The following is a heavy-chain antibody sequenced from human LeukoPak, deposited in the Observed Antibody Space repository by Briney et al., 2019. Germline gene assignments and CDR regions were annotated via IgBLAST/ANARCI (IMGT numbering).Heavy chain of an antibody. CDR3: AGELGYSYGQDY. CDR1: GFTFSSYA. V-gene: IGHV3-23*01. CDR2: ISGSGGST. Sequence: PGGSLRLSCAASGFTFSSYAMSWVRQAPGKGLEWVSAISGSGGSTYYADSVKGRFTISRDNFKNTLYLQMNSLRAEDTAVYYCAGELGYSYGQDYWGQGTLVTVSS. J-gene: IGHJ4*02. D-gene: IGHD5-18*01.